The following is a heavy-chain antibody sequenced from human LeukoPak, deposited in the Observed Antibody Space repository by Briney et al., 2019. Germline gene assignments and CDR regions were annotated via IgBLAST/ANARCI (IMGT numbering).Heavy chain of an antibody. CDR2: IKQDGSEK. J-gene: IGHJ4*02. V-gene: IGHV3-7*01. CDR3: ARRYFDY. CDR1: GFTFSSSW. Sequence: GGSLRLSCVASGFTFSSSWMSWARRAPGKGLEWVANIKQDGSEKYYVDSVKGRFTISRDDAKNSLYLQMNSLRAEDTAVYYCARRYFDYWGQGTLVTVSS.